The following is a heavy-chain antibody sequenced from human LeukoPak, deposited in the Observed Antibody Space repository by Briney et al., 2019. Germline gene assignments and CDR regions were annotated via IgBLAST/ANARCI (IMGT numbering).Heavy chain of an antibody. D-gene: IGHD3-9*01. CDR1: GRSISSSSYY. J-gene: IGHJ5*02. Sequence: SETRSLTCTVSGRSISSSSYYWGWIRQPPGKALEWIGSIYYSGSTYYNPSLKSRVTISVDTSKNQFSLKLSSVTAADTAVYYCARRYYDIPCGFDPWGQGTLVTVSS. V-gene: IGHV4-39*01. CDR3: ARRYYDIPCGFDP. CDR2: IYYSGST.